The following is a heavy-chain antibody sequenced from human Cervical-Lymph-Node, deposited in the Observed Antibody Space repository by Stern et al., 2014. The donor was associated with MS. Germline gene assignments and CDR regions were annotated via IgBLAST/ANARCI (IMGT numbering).Heavy chain of an antibody. CDR3: ARDGRHTDNYGLDV. CDR1: GGTFNVYA. J-gene: IGHJ6*02. Sequence: VHLVESGAEVKKPGSSVKISCKASGGTFNVYAINWLRQTPGQGLEWMGGIIPIFGTANYAQKFQGRVTITADESTRTSSMQLSRLRFDDTAVYYGARDGRHTDNYGLDVWGQGTTVTVSS. CDR2: IIPIFGTA. D-gene: IGHD3-9*01. V-gene: IGHV1-69*01.